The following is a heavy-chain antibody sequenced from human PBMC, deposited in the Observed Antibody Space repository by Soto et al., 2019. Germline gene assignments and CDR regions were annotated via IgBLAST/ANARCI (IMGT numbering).Heavy chain of an antibody. Sequence: EVRLLESGGGLVQPGGSLTLSCAVSGFMSRSFSMSWVRQAPGQGLEWISSISGSGAKTFYAHSVKGRFTFSRDSYKNILYLEMNNLRVDDTAVYFCAKEWTPRRAFDYWGQGTLVTVSS. CDR3: AKEWTPRRAFDY. V-gene: IGHV3-23*01. J-gene: IGHJ4*02. D-gene: IGHD5-12*01. CDR2: ISGSGAKT. CDR1: GFMSRSFS.